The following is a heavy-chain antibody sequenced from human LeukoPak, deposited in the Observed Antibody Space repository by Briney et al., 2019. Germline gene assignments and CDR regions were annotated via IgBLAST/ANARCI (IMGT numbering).Heavy chain of an antibody. D-gene: IGHD1-7*01. V-gene: IGHV5-51*01. CDR1: GYSFTSYW. CDR3: ARHGGTGTTHYYYYYMDV. Sequence: GESLKISCKVSGYSFTSYWIGWVRQMSGKGLEWMGIIYPGDSDTRYSPSFQGQVTFSADKPISTAYLQWSSLKASDTAMYYCARHGGTGTTHYYYYYMDVWGKGTTVTVSS. CDR2: IYPGDSDT. J-gene: IGHJ6*03.